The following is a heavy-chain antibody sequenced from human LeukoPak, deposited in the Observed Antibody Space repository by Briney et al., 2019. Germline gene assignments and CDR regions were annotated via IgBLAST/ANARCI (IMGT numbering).Heavy chain of an antibody. CDR1: GFTFSSYA. CDR3: ADSNYWYPVDY. Sequence: PGGSLRLSRAASGFTFSSYAMRWVRQAPGKGLEWVSGITGSGDSTYYADSVKGRFTISRDNSKNTLYLQMNSLRAEDTAVYYCADSNYWYPVDYWGQGTLVTISS. J-gene: IGHJ4*02. D-gene: IGHD4-11*01. CDR2: ITGSGDST. V-gene: IGHV3-23*01.